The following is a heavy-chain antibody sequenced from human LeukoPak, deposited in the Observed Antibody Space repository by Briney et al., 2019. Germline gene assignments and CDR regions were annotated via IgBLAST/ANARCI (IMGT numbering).Heavy chain of an antibody. V-gene: IGHV4-34*01. CDR2: INHSGST. CDR3: ARVGLSSGWYGDY. CDR1: GGSFSGYY. D-gene: IGHD6-19*01. J-gene: IGHJ4*02. Sequence: SETLSLTCAVYGGSFSGYYWSWIRQPPGKGLEWIGEINHSGSTNYNPSLTSRVTISVDTSKNQFSLKLSSGTAADTAVYYCARVGLSSGWYGDYWGQGTLVTVSS.